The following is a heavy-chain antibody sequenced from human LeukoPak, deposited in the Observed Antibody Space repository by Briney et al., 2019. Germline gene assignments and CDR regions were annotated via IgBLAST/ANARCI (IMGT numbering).Heavy chain of an antibody. Sequence: GASVKVSCKASGYTFTGYYTHWVRQAPGQGLEWMGRINPNSGGTNYAQKFQGRVTMTRDTSISTAYMELSRLRSDDTAVYYCARTINHCSSTSCSDPWGQGTLVTVSS. CDR1: GYTFTGYY. D-gene: IGHD2-2*01. V-gene: IGHV1-2*06. CDR2: INPNSGGT. CDR3: ARTINHCSSTSCSDP. J-gene: IGHJ5*02.